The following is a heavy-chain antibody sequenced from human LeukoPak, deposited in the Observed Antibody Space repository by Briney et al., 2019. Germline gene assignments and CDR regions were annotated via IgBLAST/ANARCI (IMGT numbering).Heavy chain of an antibody. CDR1: GYTFTGYY. Sequence: ASVKVSCKASGYTFTGYYLHWVRQAPGQGLEWVGWINPNSGVTNYAQRFQGRVSMTSDTSISTVYMELSRLRSDDTAVYYCSREDYWGQGTLVAVSS. CDR3: SREDY. J-gene: IGHJ4*02. V-gene: IGHV1-2*02. CDR2: INPNSGVT.